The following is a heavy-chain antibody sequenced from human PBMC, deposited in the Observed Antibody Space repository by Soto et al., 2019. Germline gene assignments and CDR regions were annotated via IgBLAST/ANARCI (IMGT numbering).Heavy chain of an antibody. D-gene: IGHD2-21*02. CDR1: GFTFSSYG. J-gene: IGHJ4*02. CDR3: AKDLGVVVTASRSGY. CDR2: ISYDGSNK. Sequence: XGSLRLSCAASGFTFSSYGMHWVRQAPGKGLEWVAVISYDGSNKYYADSVKGRFTISRDNPKNTLYLQMNSLRAEDTAVYYCAKDLGVVVTASRSGYWGQGNLVTVSS. V-gene: IGHV3-30*18.